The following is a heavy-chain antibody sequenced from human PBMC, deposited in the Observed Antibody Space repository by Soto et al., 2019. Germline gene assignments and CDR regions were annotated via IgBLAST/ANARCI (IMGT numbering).Heavy chain of an antibody. CDR3: ARGNIVVVPAAMQYYYYGMDV. CDR2: INHSGST. Sequence: SETLSLTCAVYGGSFSGYYWIWIRQPPGKGLEWIGEINHSGSTNYNPSLKSRVTISVDTSKNQFSLKLSSVTAADTAVYYCARGNIVVVPAAMQYYYYGMDVWGQGTTVTVSS. D-gene: IGHD2-2*01. V-gene: IGHV4-34*01. CDR1: GGSFSGYY. J-gene: IGHJ6*02.